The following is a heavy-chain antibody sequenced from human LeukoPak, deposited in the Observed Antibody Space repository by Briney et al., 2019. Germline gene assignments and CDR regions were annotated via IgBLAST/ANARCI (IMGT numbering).Heavy chain of an antibody. CDR3: AKDEGSGYFDY. CDR1: GFTSDDYT. CDR2: ISWDGGST. J-gene: IGHJ4*02. Sequence: GGSLRLSCAASGFTSDDYTMHWVRQAPGKGLESVSLISWDGGSTYYADSVKGRFTISRDNSKNSLYLQMNSLRTEDTALYYCAKDEGSGYFDYWGQGTLVTVSS. V-gene: IGHV3-43*01.